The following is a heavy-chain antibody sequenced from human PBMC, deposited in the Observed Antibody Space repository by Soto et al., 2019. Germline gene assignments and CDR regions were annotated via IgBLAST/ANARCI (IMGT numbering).Heavy chain of an antibody. CDR3: ASAVVAAGYYGMDV. D-gene: IGHD2-15*01. Sequence: SETLSLTCAVYGGSFSGYYWSWIRQPPGKGLEWIGEINHSGSTNYNPSLKSRVTISVDTSKNQFSLKLSSVTAADTAVYYCASAVVAAGYYGMDVWGQGTTVT. V-gene: IGHV4-34*01. J-gene: IGHJ6*02. CDR2: INHSGST. CDR1: GGSFSGYY.